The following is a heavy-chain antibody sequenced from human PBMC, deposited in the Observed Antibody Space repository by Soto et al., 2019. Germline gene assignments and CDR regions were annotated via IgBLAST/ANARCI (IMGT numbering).Heavy chain of an antibody. CDR2: IKSKTDGGTT. J-gene: IGHJ2*01. CDR3: TTDGNGDRYYRYFDL. V-gene: IGHV3-15*01. CDR1: GFTFSNAW. Sequence: EVQLVESGGGLVKPGGSLRLSCAASGFTFSNAWMSWVRQAPGKGLEWVGRIKSKTDGGTTDYAAPVKGRFTISRDDSKNTLYLQMNSLKTEDTAVYYCTTDGNGDRYYRYFDLWGRGTLVTVSS. D-gene: IGHD4-17*01.